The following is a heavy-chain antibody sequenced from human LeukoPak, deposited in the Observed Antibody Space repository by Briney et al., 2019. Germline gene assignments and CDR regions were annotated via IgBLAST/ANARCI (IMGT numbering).Heavy chain of an antibody. Sequence: SDTLSLTCNVSGGFISTHYWSWMRQPPGKGLEWIGYLYYNGDNNFNPSLKSRVTISMDTSKNRFSLKLTSVTAADTAVYYCTRGLPFSGYDYQKLPDSWGQGSMVTVSS. D-gene: IGHD5-12*01. CDR2: LYYNGDN. CDR3: TRGLPFSGYDYQKLPDS. CDR1: GGFISTHY. J-gene: IGHJ4*02. V-gene: IGHV4-59*11.